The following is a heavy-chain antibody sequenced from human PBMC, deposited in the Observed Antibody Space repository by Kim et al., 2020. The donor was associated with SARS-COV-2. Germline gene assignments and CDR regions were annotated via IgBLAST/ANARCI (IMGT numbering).Heavy chain of an antibody. CDR3: AKGVVQSYYYYYGMDV. V-gene: IGHV3-30*18. CDR1: GFTFSSYG. CDR2: ISYDGSNK. J-gene: IGHJ6*02. Sequence: GGSLRLSCAASGFTFSSYGMHWVRQAPGKGLEWVAVISYDGSNKYYADSVKGRFTISRDNSKNTLYLQMNSLRAEDTAVYYCAKGVVQSYYYYYGMDVWGQGTTVTVSS. D-gene: IGHD1-1*01.